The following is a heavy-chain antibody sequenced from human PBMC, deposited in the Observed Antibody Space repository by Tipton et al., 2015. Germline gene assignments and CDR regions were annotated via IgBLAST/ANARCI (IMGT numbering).Heavy chain of an antibody. V-gene: IGHV4-38-2*01. CDR1: GYSISSGCY. J-gene: IGHJ4*02. D-gene: IGHD4-23*01. Sequence: TLSLTCAVSGYSISSGCYWGWIRQPPGKGLEWIGGIYHSGSTYYNPSLKSRVTISVDTSKNQFSLSLSSVTAADTAVYYCARARGRHGGLFDSWGQGILDTVSS. CDR3: ARARGRHGGLFDS. CDR2: IYHSGST.